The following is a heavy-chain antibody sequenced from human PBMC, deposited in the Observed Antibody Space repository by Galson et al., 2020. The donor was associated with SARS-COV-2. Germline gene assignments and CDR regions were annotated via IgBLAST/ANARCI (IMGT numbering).Heavy chain of an antibody. CDR3: ARVVQNNFLLDAFDI. CDR1: GDSVPSNSAA. J-gene: IGHJ3*02. D-gene: IGHD1-20*01. V-gene: IGHV6-1*01. Sequence: SQTLSLTCAISGDSVPSNSAAWNWIRQSPSRGLEWLGRTYYRSKWYNDYAVSVNSRITINPDTSKNQFSLQLNSVTPEDTAVYYCARVVQNNFLLDAFDIWGQGTMVTVSS. CDR2: TYYRSKWYN.